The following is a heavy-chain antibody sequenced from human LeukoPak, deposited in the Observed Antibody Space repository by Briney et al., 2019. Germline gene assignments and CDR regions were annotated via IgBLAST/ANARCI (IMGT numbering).Heavy chain of an antibody. CDR2: INTNTGNP. J-gene: IGHJ4*02. CDR1: GYTFTSYA. Sequence: GASVKVSCKASGYTFTSYAMNWVRQAPGQGLEWMGWINTNTGNPTYAQGFTGRFVFSLDTSVSTAYLQISSLKAEDTAVYYCARDPSPFWSGDYVDYWGQGTLATVSS. CDR3: ARDPSPFWSGDYVDY. D-gene: IGHD3-3*01. V-gene: IGHV7-4-1*02.